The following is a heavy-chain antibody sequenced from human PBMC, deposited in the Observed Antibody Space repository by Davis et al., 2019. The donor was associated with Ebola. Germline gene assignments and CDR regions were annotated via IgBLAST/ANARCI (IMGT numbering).Heavy chain of an antibody. D-gene: IGHD3-3*01. CDR3: AKSGLSFGVVKYHYGMDV. CDR2: ISYAGSNK. V-gene: IGHV3-30-3*02. CDR1: GFTFSSYA. Sequence: GESLKISCAASGFTFSSYAMHWVRQAPGKGLEWVAVISYAGSNKYYADSVKGRFTISRDNSKKTLYLQMNSLRAEDTAVYYCAKSGLSFGVVKYHYGMDVWGKGTTVTVSS. J-gene: IGHJ6*04.